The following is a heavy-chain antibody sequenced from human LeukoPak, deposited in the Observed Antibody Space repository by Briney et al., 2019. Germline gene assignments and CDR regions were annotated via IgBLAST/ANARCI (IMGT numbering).Heavy chain of an antibody. D-gene: IGHD6-6*01. J-gene: IGHJ6*03. Sequence: ASVKVSCKVSGYTLTELSMHWVRQAPGKGLEWMGGFDPEDGETIYAQKFQGRVTITTDESTSTAYMELSSLRSEDTAVYYCARGVWQTLHSAYYYYYMDVWGKGTTVTVSS. CDR1: GYTLTELS. CDR3: ARGVWQTLHSAYYYYYMDV. CDR2: FDPEDGET. V-gene: IGHV1-24*01.